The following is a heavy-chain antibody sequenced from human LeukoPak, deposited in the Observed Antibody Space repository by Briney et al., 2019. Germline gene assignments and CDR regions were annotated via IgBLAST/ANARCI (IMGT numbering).Heavy chain of an antibody. CDR1: GFTFSDYY. V-gene: IGHV3-11*04. D-gene: IGHD1-26*01. CDR2: ISSSGSTI. Sequence: GGSLRLTCAASGFTFSDYYMSWIRQAPGKGLEWISYISSSGSTIYYADSVKGRFTISRDNAKNSLYLQMNSLRAEDTAVYYSARVGSGSYFFDYWGQGTLVTVSS. J-gene: IGHJ4*02. CDR3: ARVGSGSYFFDY.